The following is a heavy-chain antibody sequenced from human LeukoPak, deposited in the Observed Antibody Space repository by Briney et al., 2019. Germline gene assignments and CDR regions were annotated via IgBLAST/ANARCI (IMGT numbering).Heavy chain of an antibody. J-gene: IGHJ4*02. CDR2: IYYSGST. CDR3: ARDLGGIGDSSGYDLGY. V-gene: IGHV4-30-4*01. D-gene: IGHD3-22*01. CDR1: GGSISSGDYY. Sequence: SETLSLTCTVSGGSISSGDYYGSWIRQPPGKGLEWIGYIYYSGSTYYNPSLKSRVTISVDTSKNQFSLKLSSVTAADTAVYYCARDLGGIGDSSGYDLGYWGQGTLVTVSS.